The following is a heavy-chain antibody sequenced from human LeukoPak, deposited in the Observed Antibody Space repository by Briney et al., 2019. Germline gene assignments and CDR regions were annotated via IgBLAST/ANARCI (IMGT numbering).Heavy chain of an antibody. V-gene: IGHV3-7*04. J-gene: IGHJ3*02. CDR3: ARYCGGDRGLDAFDI. D-gene: IGHD2-21*02. Sequence: DSVKGRFTISRDNAENSLYLQMNSLRAEDTAVYYCARYCGGDRGLDAFDIWGQGTMVTVSS.